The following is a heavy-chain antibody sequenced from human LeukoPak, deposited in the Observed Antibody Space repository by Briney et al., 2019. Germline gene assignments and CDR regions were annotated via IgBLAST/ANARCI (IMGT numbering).Heavy chain of an antibody. V-gene: IGHV4-34*01. CDR3: ARLTGYCSSTSCYPTNFDY. Sequence: SETPSLTCAVYGGSFSGYYWSWIRHPPGKGLEWIGEINHSGSTNYNPSLKSRVTISVDTSKNQFSLKLSSVTAADTAVYYCARLTGYCSSTSCYPTNFDYWGQGTLVTVSS. CDR2: INHSGST. CDR1: GGSFSGYY. J-gene: IGHJ4*02. D-gene: IGHD2-2*01.